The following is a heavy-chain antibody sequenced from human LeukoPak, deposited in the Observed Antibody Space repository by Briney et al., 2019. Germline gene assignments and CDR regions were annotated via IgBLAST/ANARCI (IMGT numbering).Heavy chain of an antibody. V-gene: IGHV4-59*08. J-gene: IGHJ4*02. CDR1: GGSISSFY. Sequence: SETLSLTCTVSGGSISSFYWSWIRQPPGKGPEWIGYIYSSGSTNYNPSLTSRVTVSVDTSKNQFSLKLSSVTAADTAVYYCARHHSSSSWYSTWGQGTLVTVSS. CDR2: IYSSGST. CDR3: ARHHSSSSWYST. D-gene: IGHD6-13*01.